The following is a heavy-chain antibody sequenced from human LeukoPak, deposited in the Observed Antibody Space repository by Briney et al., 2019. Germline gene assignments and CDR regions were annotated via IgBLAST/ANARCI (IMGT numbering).Heavy chain of an antibody. J-gene: IGHJ4*02. D-gene: IGHD4-11*01. CDR1: GFTFSGYG. CDR2: ISDNGGTT. V-gene: IGHV3-23*01. CDR3: AGGMTTLDY. Sequence: GGSLRLSCAASGFTFSGYGMSWVRQAPGKGLECVSGISDNGGTTHYADSVKGRFTISRDNSKNTLYLQMNSLRAEDTAVYYCAGGMTTLDYWGQGTLVTVSS.